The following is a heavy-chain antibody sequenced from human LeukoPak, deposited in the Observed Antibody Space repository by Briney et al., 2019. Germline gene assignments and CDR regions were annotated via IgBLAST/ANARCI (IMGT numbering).Heavy chain of an antibody. V-gene: IGHV4-34*01. J-gene: IGHJ3*02. D-gene: IGHD2-15*01. CDR3: AREGGIVVVVAVTITLDAFDI. CDR1: GGSFSGYY. Sequence: SETLSLTCAVYGGSFSGYYWSWIRQPPGKGLEWIGEINHSGSTNYNPSLKSRVTISVDTSKNQFSLKLSSVTAADTAVYYCAREGGIVVVVAVTITLDAFDIWGQGTMVTVSS. CDR2: INHSGST.